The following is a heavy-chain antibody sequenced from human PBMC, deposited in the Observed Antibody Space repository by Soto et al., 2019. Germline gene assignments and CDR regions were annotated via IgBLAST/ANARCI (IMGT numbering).Heavy chain of an antibody. J-gene: IGHJ5*02. CDR3: ARVGSSSSNWFDP. V-gene: IGHV4-34*01. CDR2: INHSGST. Sequence: PSETLSLTCAVYGGSFSGYYWSWIRQPPGKGLEWIGEINHSGSTNYNPSLKSRVTISVDTSKNQFSLKLSSVTAADTAVYYCARVGSSSSNWFDPWGQGTLVTVSS. CDR1: GGSFSGYY. D-gene: IGHD6-13*01.